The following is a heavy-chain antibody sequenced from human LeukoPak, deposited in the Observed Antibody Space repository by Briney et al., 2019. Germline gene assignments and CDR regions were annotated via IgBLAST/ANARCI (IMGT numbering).Heavy chain of an antibody. D-gene: IGHD6-19*01. J-gene: IGHJ4*02. CDR3: ARPFNSAWYYFDY. CDR1: GDTFTGYY. CDR2: INPDSGDT. V-gene: IGHV1-2*06. Sequence: VASVKVSCKASGDTFTGYYIHWVRQAPGQGLEWMGRINPDSGDTNFAQKFQGRVTMTRDTSISTAYMELSRLGSDDTAVYYCARPFNSAWYYFDYWGQGTLVTVSS.